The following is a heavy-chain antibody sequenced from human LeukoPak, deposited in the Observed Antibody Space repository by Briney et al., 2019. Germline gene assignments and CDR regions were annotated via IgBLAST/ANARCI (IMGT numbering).Heavy chain of an antibody. CDR2: IGGSVPTT. J-gene: IGHJ6*03. D-gene: IGHD1-26*01. Sequence: PGGSLRLSCAASGFTFSSYAMRWVRQTPDKGLEWVSCIGGSVPTTFYADSVKGRFTISRDNSKNTLYLQMNSLRVEDTAVYHCAKDAFSSGSPFYMDVWGKGTTVTVSS. CDR1: GFTFSSYA. V-gene: IGHV3-23*01. CDR3: AKDAFSSGSPFYMDV.